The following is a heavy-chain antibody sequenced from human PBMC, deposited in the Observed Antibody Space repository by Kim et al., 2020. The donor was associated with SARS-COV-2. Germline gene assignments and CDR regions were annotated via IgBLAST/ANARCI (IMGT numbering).Heavy chain of an antibody. D-gene: IGHD3-16*01. V-gene: IGHV4-39*07. Sequence: YHPSLKSRVTISLDTSKNHFSLQLSSVTAADTAVYFCARDPVRRDAYNFDSWGQGTLVTVSS. J-gene: IGHJ4*02. CDR3: ARDPVRRDAYNFDS.